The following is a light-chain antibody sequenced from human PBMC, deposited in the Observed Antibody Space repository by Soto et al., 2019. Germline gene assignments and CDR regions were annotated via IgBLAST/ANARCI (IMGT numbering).Light chain of an antibody. CDR1: QRVLYSSNNKNY. Sequence: DVVMTQPPDSLAVSLGERATINCKSRQRVLYSSNNKNYLAWYQQKQGQPPNALIYWASTRESGVPDRFSGSGSGTDFTLTISSLQAEDVAVYYCQQYYTTPWTFGQGTKGDIK. J-gene: IGKJ1*01. CDR2: WAS. CDR3: QQYYTTPWT. V-gene: IGKV4-1*01.